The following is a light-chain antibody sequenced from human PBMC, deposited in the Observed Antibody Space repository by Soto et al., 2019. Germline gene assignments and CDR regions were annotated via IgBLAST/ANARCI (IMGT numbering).Light chain of an antibody. CDR1: QSVSSN. CDR3: QQDNNWSPQI. V-gene: IGKV3-15*01. CDR2: GAS. Sequence: EIVMTQSPATLSVSPGERATLACRASQSVSSNLAWYKQKLGQPPRLLIYGASARATGVPARFSGSGSGTECSLTISSLQSEDSAVDYCQQDNNWSPQIFGGGTRWRS. J-gene: IGKJ4*01.